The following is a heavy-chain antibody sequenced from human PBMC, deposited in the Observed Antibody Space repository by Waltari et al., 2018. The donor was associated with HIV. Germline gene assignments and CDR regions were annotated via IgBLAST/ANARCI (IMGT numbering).Heavy chain of an antibody. D-gene: IGHD4-17*01. CDR3: ASSTVIPIKYNWFDP. CDR1: GGPISSGDYY. Sequence: QVQLQESGPGLVKHSQTLSLTCTVSGGPISSGDYYWSWIRQPPGKGLEWIGYIYYSGSTYYNPSLKSRVTISVDRSKNQFSLKLSSVTAADTAVYYCASSTVIPIKYNWFDPWGQGTLVTVSS. CDR2: IYYSGST. V-gene: IGHV4-30-4*08. J-gene: IGHJ5*02.